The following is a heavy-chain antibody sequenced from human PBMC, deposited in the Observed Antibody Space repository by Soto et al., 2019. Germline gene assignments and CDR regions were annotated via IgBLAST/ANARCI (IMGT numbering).Heavy chain of an antibody. CDR1: GGSISHYY. V-gene: IGHV4-59*01. Sequence: SETLSLTCNVSGGSISHYYWTWVRQSPEKGLEWIGYMYYNGNTNYNPSLKSRVTISIDTSKNQFSLTLKSVTAADTAVYYCASGGNWFEPWGPGVLLAVSS. CDR2: MYYNGNT. CDR3: ASGGNWFEP. J-gene: IGHJ5*02. D-gene: IGHD3-16*01.